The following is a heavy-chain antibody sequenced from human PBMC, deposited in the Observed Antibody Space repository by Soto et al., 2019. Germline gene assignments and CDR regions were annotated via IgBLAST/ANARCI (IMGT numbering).Heavy chain of an antibody. V-gene: IGHV3-33*01. D-gene: IGHD6-19*01. Sequence: SLRLSCAASGFTFSSYGMHWVRQAPGKGLEWVAVIWYDGSNKYYADSVKGRFTISRDNSKNTLYLQMNSLRAEDTAVYYCASLYSSGWLGENDYWGQGTLVTVSS. CDR2: IWYDGSNK. J-gene: IGHJ4*02. CDR3: ASLYSSGWLGENDY. CDR1: GFTFSSYG.